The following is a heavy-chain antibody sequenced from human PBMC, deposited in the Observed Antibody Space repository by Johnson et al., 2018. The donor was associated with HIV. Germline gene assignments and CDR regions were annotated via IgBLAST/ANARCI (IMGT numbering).Heavy chain of an antibody. CDR2: ISYDGSNK. V-gene: IGHV3-30*14. CDR1: GFTFSSYA. J-gene: IGHJ3*02. CDR3: ARMTTTMGHHDAVDI. Sequence: QVQLVESGGGVVQPGRSLRLSCAASGFTFSSYAMHWVRQAPGKGLEWVAVISYDGSNKYYADSVKGRFTISRDNSKNTLYLQMNSLRAEETAVYYCARMTTTMGHHDAVDIRGQGTMVTFSS. D-gene: IGHD1-1*01.